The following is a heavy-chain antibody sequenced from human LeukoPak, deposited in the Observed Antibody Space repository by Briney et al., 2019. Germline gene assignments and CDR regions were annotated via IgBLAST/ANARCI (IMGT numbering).Heavy chain of an antibody. CDR1: GGSISSSSYY. CDR3: ARVVATPIVVVVAALGYFDY. V-gene: IGHV4-39*07. CDR2: IYHSGST. D-gene: IGHD2-15*01. J-gene: IGHJ4*02. Sequence: SETLSLTCTVSGGSISSSSYYWGWIRQPPGKGLEWIGEIYHSGSTNYNPSLKSRVTISVDKSKNQFSLKLSSVTAADTAVYYCARVVATPIVVVVAALGYFDYWGQGTLVTVSS.